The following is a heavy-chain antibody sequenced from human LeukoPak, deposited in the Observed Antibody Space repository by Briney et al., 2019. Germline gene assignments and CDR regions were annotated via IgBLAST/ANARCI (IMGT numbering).Heavy chain of an antibody. CDR1: GGTFSSYA. D-gene: IGHD2-21*01. J-gene: IGHJ4*02. CDR3: ARGSVIAVVFDY. CDR2: IIPIFGTA. V-gene: IGHV1-69*05. Sequence: SVEVSCKASGGTFSSYAISWVRQAPGQGLEWMGRIIPIFGTANYAQKFQGRVTITTDESTSTAYMELSSLRSEDTAVYYCARGSVIAVVFDYWGQGTLVTVSS.